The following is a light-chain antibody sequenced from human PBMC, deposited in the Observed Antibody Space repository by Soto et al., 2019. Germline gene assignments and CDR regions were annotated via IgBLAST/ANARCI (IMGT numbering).Light chain of an antibody. CDR3: HQSLSTPWS. Sequence: DIQLTQSPSSLSASVGDRVTITCRPSQAINKYLSWFRQKPGKAPESLIYDVSTLQSGVPSRFSGSGSGTYFTLTISSLQLDAFASYYCHQSLSTPWSFGQGTKVEV. CDR1: QAINKY. CDR2: DVS. V-gene: IGKV1-39*01. J-gene: IGKJ2*01.